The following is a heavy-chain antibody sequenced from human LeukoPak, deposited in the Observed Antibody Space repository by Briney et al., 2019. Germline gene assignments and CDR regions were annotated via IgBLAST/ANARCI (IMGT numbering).Heavy chain of an antibody. J-gene: IGHJ4*02. CDR2: ISGNGRDI. Sequence: GGSLRLSCAASGFTFSSFAMSWVRQASGRGLEWLSYISGNGRDIQYADSVKGRFTISRDNAKNLLSLQMDSLRVEDTAIYYCARDPRTVQIWGQGTLVTVSS. CDR1: GFTFSSFA. CDR3: ARDPRTVQI. D-gene: IGHD1-1*01. V-gene: IGHV3-21*05.